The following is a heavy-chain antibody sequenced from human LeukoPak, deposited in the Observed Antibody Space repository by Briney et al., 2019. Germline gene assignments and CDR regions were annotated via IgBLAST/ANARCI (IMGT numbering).Heavy chain of an antibody. V-gene: IGHV1-69*05. CDR2: IIPIFGTT. J-gene: IGHJ3*02. CDR1: GGTFSSYA. Sequence: SVKVSCKASGGTFSSYAITWVRQAPGQGLEWMGGIIPIFGTTNYAQKFQGRVTITTDESTSTAYMELSSLRSEDTAVYYCARDREAVPEMGASDIWGQGTMVTVSS. CDR3: ARDREAVPEMGASDI. D-gene: IGHD5-24*01.